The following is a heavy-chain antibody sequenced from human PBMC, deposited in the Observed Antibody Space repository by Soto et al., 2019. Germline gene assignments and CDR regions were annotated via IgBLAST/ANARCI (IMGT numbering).Heavy chain of an antibody. Sequence: EVQLVESGGGLVQPGGSLRLSCAASGFTFSSYWMHWVRQAPGKKLEYVSGISTHGGSTYYANPVKGRFTISRDNSKNTLYLQMGSLRAEDMAVYYCARHYGSGSYLYFDYWGQGTLVTVSS. CDR2: ISTHGGST. J-gene: IGHJ4*02. D-gene: IGHD3-10*01. CDR1: GFTFSSYW. V-gene: IGHV3-64*01. CDR3: ARHYGSGSYLYFDY.